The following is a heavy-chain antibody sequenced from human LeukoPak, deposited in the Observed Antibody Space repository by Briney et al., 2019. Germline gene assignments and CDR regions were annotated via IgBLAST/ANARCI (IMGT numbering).Heavy chain of an antibody. Sequence: GRSLRLSCAASGFTFSSYAMHWVRQAPGKGLEWVAVISYDGSNKYYADSVKGRFTISRDNSKNTLYLQMNSLRAEDTAVYYCARGYSSGWYYFDYWGQGTLVTVSS. CDR2: ISYDGSNK. D-gene: IGHD6-19*01. V-gene: IGHV3-30*04. CDR3: ARGYSSGWYYFDY. CDR1: GFTFSSYA. J-gene: IGHJ4*02.